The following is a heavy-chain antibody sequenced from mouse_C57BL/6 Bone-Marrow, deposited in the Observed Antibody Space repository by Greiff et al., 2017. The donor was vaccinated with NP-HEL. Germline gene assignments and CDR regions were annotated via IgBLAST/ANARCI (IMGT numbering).Heavy chain of an antibody. J-gene: IGHJ4*01. D-gene: IGHD3-3*01. CDR2: IYPSDSET. CDR1: GYTFTSYW. Sequence: QVQLQQSGAELVRPGSSVKLSCKASGYTFTSYWMDWVKQRPGQGLEWIGNIYPSDSETHYNQKFKDKATLTVDKSSSTAYMQLSSLTSEDSAVYYCARGHYPRDYAMDYWGQGTSVTVSS. CDR3: ARGHYPRDYAMDY. V-gene: IGHV1-61*01.